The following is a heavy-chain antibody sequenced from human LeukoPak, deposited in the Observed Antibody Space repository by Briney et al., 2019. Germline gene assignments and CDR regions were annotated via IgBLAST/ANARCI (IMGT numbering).Heavy chain of an antibody. CDR1: SGSLSGYY. J-gene: IGHJ5*02. CDR3: ARGHITNWFDP. CDR2: INHSGST. V-gene: IGHV4-34*01. Sequence: SETLSLTCAVYSGSLSGYYWSWIRQPPGKGPEWIGEINHSGSTNYNPSLKSRVTISVDTSKNQFSLKLSSVTAADTAVYYCARGHITNWFDPWGQGTLVTVSS. D-gene: IGHD3-3*01.